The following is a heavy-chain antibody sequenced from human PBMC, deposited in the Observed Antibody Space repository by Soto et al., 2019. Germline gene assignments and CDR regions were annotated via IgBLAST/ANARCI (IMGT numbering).Heavy chain of an antibody. Sequence: PGGSLRLSCAVSGFTFSNYAMTWVRQAPGKGLEWVSAIGSSGVTTTIYYADSVKGRFTISRDNSKNTLYLQMDSLRAEDTAVYYCAKYHVEQLARAFGVWGQGTMVTVSS. J-gene: IGHJ3*01. CDR2: IGSSGVTTTI. CDR1: GFTFSNYA. V-gene: IGHV3-23*01. CDR3: AKYHVEQLARAFGV. D-gene: IGHD6-13*01.